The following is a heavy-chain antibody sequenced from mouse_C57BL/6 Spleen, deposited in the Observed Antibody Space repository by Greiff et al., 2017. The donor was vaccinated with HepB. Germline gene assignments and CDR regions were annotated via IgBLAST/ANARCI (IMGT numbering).Heavy chain of an antibody. CDR3: ARTLFTTVVDHYFDY. D-gene: IGHD1-1*01. CDR1: GYSFTDYN. V-gene: IGHV1-39*01. CDR2: INPNYGTT. Sequence: VQLKESGPELVKPGASVKISCKASGYSFTDYNMNWVKQSNGKSLEWIGVINPNYGTTSYNQKFKGKATLTVDQSSSTAYMQLNSLTSEDSAVYYCARTLFTTVVDHYFDYWGQGTTLTVSS. J-gene: IGHJ2*01.